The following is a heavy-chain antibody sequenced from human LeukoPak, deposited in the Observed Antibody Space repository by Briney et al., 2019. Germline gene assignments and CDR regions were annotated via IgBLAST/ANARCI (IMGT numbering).Heavy chain of an antibody. Sequence: GRSLRLSCAASGFTFSSYAMHWVRQAPGKGLEWVAVISYDGSNKYYADSVKGRFTISRDNSKNTLYLQMNSLRAEDTAVYYCARRSPWDWGQGTLVTVSS. CDR2: ISYDGSNK. CDR3: ARRSPWD. D-gene: IGHD1-26*01. V-gene: IGHV3-30-3*01. CDR1: GFTFSSYA. J-gene: IGHJ4*02.